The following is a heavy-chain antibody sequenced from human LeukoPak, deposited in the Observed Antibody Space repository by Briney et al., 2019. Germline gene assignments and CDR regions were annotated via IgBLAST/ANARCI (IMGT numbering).Heavy chain of an antibody. Sequence: GGSLRLSCAASGFTFSSYSMNWVRQAPGKGLEWVSSISSSSSYIYYADSVKGRFTISRDNAKNSLYLQMNSLRAGDTAVYYCARGLYSGSYYVPPDYWGQGTLVTVSS. CDR2: ISSSSSYI. CDR1: GFTFSSYS. CDR3: ARGLYSGSYYVPPDY. J-gene: IGHJ4*02. D-gene: IGHD1-26*01. V-gene: IGHV3-21*01.